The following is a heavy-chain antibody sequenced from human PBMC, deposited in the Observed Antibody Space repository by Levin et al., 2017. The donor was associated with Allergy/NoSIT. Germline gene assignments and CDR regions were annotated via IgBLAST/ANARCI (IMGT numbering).Heavy chain of an antibody. J-gene: IGHJ4*02. CDR3: THLGGDGNHPRGY. D-gene: IGHD5-24*01. CDR1: GFTFSGAA. CDR2: IRSKASSYAT. Sequence: QPGGSLRLSCAASGFTFSGAAIHWVRQASGKGLEWVGRIRSKASSYATAYDASVKGRFTISRDDSRDTAYLQMSSLKSEDTAVYYCTHLGGDGNHPRGYWGQGTLVTVSS. V-gene: IGHV3-73*01.